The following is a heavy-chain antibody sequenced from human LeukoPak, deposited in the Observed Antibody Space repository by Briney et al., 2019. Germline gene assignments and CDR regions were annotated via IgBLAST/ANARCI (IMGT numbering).Heavy chain of an antibody. Sequence: SQTLSLTCAISGDSVSTNSATWNWIRQSPSRGLEWLGRTYYRSKWYNDYAVSVKSRITINPDTSKNQFSLQLNSVTPEDTAMYYCARDQGLGRHAFDIWGQGTMVTVSS. D-gene: IGHD7-27*01. J-gene: IGHJ3*02. CDR2: TYYRSKWYN. V-gene: IGHV6-1*01. CDR3: ARDQGLGRHAFDI. CDR1: GDSVSTNSAT.